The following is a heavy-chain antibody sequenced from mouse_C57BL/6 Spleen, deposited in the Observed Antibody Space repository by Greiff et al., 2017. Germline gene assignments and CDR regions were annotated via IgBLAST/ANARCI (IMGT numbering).Heavy chain of an antibody. CDR1: GYTFTSYW. CDR3: ARRGSSYPYYAMDY. CDR2: IDPSDSDT. V-gene: IGHV1-69*01. Sequence: QVQLQQPGAELVMPGASVKLSCKASGYTFTSYWMHWVKQRPGHGLEWIGEIDPSDSDTNYNQKFKGKSTLTVDDSSSTAYMQLSSLTSEDSAVYYCARRGSSYPYYAMDYWGQGTSVTVSS. J-gene: IGHJ4*01. D-gene: IGHD1-1*01.